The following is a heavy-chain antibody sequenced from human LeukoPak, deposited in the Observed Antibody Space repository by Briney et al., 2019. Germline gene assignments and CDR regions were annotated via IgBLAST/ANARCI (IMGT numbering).Heavy chain of an antibody. J-gene: IGHJ4*02. Sequence: SETLSLTCTVSGGSISSSSYYWGWIRQPPGEGLQWLGSIYYSGSPYDNPSLKSRVTISVDTSKNQFSLRLSSVTAADTAVYYCARLLHDSRGYYYFDYWGPGTLVTVSS. CDR3: ARLLHDSRGYYYFDY. D-gene: IGHD3-22*01. V-gene: IGHV4-39*01. CDR1: GGSISSSSYY. CDR2: IYYSGSP.